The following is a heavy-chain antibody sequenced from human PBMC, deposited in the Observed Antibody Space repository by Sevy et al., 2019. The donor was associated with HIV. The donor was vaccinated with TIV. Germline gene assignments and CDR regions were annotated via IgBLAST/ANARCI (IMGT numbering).Heavy chain of an antibody. J-gene: IGHJ4*02. CDR1: GYSFTSYG. Sequence: ASVKVSCKASGYSFTSYGISWVRQAPGQGLEWMGWISTLNVNTNNAQKFQGRVTMTTDTSTITAYMELRSLRSDDTAVYYCARDDCSSLSCHGSLLYWGQGTLVTVSS. CDR3: ARDDCSSLSCHGSLLY. CDR2: ISTLNVNT. D-gene: IGHD2-2*01. V-gene: IGHV1-18*01.